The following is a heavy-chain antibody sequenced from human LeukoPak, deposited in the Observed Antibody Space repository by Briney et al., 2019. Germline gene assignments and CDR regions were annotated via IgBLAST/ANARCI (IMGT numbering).Heavy chain of an antibody. D-gene: IGHD6-6*01. CDR2: ISSSGSTI. Sequence: GGSLRLSCAASGFTFSDYYMSWIRQAPGKGLEWVSYISSSGSTIYYADSVKGRFTISRDNAKNSLYLQMNSLRAEDTAVYYCARDLGYSSSTNWLDPWGQGTLVTVSS. CDR1: GFTFSDYY. J-gene: IGHJ5*02. V-gene: IGHV3-11*01. CDR3: ARDLGYSSSTNWLDP.